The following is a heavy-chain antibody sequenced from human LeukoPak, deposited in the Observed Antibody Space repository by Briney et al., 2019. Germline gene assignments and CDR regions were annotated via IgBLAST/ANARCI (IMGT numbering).Heavy chain of an antibody. J-gene: IGHJ4*02. CDR3: ARSPPGSPTFDY. CDR1: GGSISSGDYY. Sequence: PSETLSLTCTVSGGSISSGDYYWSWIRQPPGKGLEWIGYIYHSGSTYYNPSLKSRVTISVDRSKNQFSLKLSSVTAADTAVYYCARSPPGSPTFDYWGQGTLVTVSS. V-gene: IGHV4-30-2*01. CDR2: IYHSGST.